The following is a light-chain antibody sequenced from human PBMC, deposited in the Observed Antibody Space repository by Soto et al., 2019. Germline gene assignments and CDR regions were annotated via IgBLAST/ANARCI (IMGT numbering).Light chain of an antibody. J-gene: IGKJ4*01. V-gene: IGKV1-6*01. CDR1: QGIRNN. Sequence: AIQMTQSPSSLSAAVGDRVTITCRASQGIRNNSAWYQQKPGKAPKFLIYGATSLQGGGPSSFTGSGSGTDFTLTISNLQPEDFATYYCLQDYDYPLTFGGGTKVEIK. CDR2: GAT. CDR3: LQDYDYPLT.